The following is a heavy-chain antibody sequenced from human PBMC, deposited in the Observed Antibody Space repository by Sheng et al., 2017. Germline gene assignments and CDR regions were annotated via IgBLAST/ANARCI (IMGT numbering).Heavy chain of an antibody. CDR1: GFSFSSYA. CDR3: ASDGVVVPHCALDI. J-gene: IGHJ3*02. Sequence: VQLVQSGGGVVQPGGSLRLSCAASGFSFSSYAMHWVRQAPGKGLEWVSRIDSDGTSSSYADSVTGRFTISRDNAKNMVYLQMSSLRAEDTAMYYCASDGVVVPHCALDIWGQGTMVTVSS. D-gene: IGHD2-21*01. V-gene: IGHV3-74*02. CDR2: IDSDGTSS.